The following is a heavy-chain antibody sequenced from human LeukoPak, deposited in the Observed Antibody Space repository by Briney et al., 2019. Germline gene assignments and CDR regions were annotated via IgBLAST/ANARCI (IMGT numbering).Heavy chain of an antibody. Sequence: SVKVSCKASGGTFSSYTISWVRQAPGQGLEWMGGIIPIFGTANYAQKFQGRVTITTDESTSTAYMELSSLRSEDTAVYYCARDLSLRDAGYYYMDVWGKGTTVTVSS. J-gene: IGHJ6*03. CDR1: GGTFSSYT. CDR2: IIPIFGTA. V-gene: IGHV1-69*05. D-gene: IGHD2-2*01. CDR3: ARDLSLRDAGYYYMDV.